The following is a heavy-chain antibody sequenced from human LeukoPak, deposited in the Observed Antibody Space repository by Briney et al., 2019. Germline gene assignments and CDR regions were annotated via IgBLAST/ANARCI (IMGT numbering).Heavy chain of an antibody. CDR2: ISSGSSYI. CDR3: ARDSDVTAGYRLDY. V-gene: IGHV3-21*01. Sequence: GGSLRLSCADSGFTFSSYSMNWVRPAPGKGLEWVSSISSGSSYIYYADSVKGRFTISRDNAKNSLYLQMNSLRAEDTAVYYCARDSDVTAGYRLDYWGQGTLVTVSS. D-gene: IGHD6-19*01. J-gene: IGHJ4*02. CDR1: GFTFSSYS.